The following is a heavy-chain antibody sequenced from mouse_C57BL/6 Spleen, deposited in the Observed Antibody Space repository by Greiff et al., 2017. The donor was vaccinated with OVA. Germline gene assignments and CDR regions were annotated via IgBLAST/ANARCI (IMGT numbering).Heavy chain of an antibody. CDR2: IYPGGGYT. D-gene: IGHD1-1*01. CDR1: GYTFTNYW. CDR3: ARVTTVVARYFDV. V-gene: IGHV1-63*01. J-gene: IGHJ1*03. Sequence: QVQLQQSGAELVRPGTSVKMSCKASGYTFTNYWIGWAKQRPGHGLEWIGDIYPGGGYTNYNEKFKGKATLTADKSYSTAYMQFSSLTSEDSAIYYGARVTTVVARYFDVWGTGTTVTVSS.